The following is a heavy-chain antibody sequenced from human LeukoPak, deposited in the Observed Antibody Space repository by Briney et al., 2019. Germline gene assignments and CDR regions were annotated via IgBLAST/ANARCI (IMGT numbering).Heavy chain of an antibody. D-gene: IGHD2-8*01. CDR1: GDSITTFY. Sequence: PSETLSLTCTVSGDSITTFYWSWVRQPPGKGLEWIGYIYYSGSTNYNPSLKSRVTISVDTSKSQFSLKLSSVTAADTAVYYCARHPYNGGRSLDYWGQGTLVTVSS. J-gene: IGHJ4*02. V-gene: IGHV4-59*08. CDR2: IYYSGST. CDR3: ARHPYNGGRSLDY.